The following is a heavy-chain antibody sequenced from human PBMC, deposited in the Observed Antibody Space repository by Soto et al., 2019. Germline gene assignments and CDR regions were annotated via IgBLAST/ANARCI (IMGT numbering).Heavy chain of an antibody. J-gene: IGHJ4*02. CDR3: ARSDSSGYLFDY. D-gene: IGHD3-22*01. CDR2: VYHTGAT. Sequence: SETLSLTCTVSGASISSSYWSWIRQSPERGLEWIAYVYHTGATNYNPSLKSRVTISVDTSKNQFSLKLSSVTAADTAVYYCARSDSSGYLFDYWGQGTLVTVPQ. CDR1: GASISSSY. V-gene: IGHV4-59*12.